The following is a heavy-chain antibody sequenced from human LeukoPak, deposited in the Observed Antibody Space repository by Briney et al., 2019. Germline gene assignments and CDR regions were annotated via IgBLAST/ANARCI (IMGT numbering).Heavy chain of an antibody. CDR3: TRDHSNWNYAPDF. V-gene: IGHV1-18*01. J-gene: IGHJ4*02. D-gene: IGHD1-7*01. Sequence: ASVKVSYKASGYTFTRYGISWVRQAPGQGLQWLGWISTSNDNTNYAQKFRDRVTMSTDTSTGTAYLDIRSLTSDDTAVYYCTRDHSNWNYAPDFWGQGTLVIVSS. CDR1: GYTFTRYG. CDR2: ISTSNDNT.